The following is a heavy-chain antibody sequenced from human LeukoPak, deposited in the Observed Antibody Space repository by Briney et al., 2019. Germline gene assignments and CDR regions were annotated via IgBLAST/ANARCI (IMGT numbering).Heavy chain of an antibody. D-gene: IGHD5-18*01. CDR2: IYHSGST. CDR3: ARDRGGYSYGLDY. Sequence: TPGGSLRLSCAASGFTFSTYWMTWVRQAPGKGLEWIGSIYHSGSTYYNPSLKSRVTISVDTSKNQFSLKLSSVTAADTAVYYCARDRGGYSYGLDYWGQGTLVTVSS. J-gene: IGHJ4*02. CDR1: GFTFSTYW. V-gene: IGHV4-38-2*02.